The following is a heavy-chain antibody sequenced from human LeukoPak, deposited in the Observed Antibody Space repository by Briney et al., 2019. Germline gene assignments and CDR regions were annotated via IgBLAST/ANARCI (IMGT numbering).Heavy chain of an antibody. V-gene: IGHV5-51*01. CDR2: IYPGDSDT. CDR3: ARSRITTGIHWFDP. D-gene: IGHD3-3*01. CDR1: GYSFTTYG. J-gene: IGHJ5*02. Sequence: GESLKISCKGSGYSFTTYGIGWVRQMPGKGLEWMGIIYPGDSDTRYSPSFQGQVTISVDKSISTAYLQWSSLKASDTAMYYCARSRITTGIHWFDPWGQGTLVTVSS.